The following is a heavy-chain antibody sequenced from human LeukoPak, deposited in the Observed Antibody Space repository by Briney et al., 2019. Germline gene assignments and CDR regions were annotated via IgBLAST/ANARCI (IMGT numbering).Heavy chain of an antibody. CDR3: ATDKAYGDMSFDY. CDR1: GYTLTELS. D-gene: IGHD4-17*01. V-gene: IGHV1-24*01. J-gene: IGHJ4*02. Sequence: ASVKVSCKVSGYTLTELSMHWVRQAPGKGLEWMGGFDTEDGETIYAQKFQGRVTMTEDTSTDTAYMELSSLRSEDTAVYYCATDKAYGDMSFDYWGQGTLVTVSS. CDR2: FDTEDGET.